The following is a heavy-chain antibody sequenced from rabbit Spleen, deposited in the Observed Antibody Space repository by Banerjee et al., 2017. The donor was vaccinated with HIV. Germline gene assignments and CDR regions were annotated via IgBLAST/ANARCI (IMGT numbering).Heavy chain of an antibody. Sequence: QSLEESGGGLVQPEGSLALTCKASGFDLSSSDYICWVRQAPGKGLEWIACIAGSSSGFTYSATWAKGRFTISKTSSTTVTLQMTSLTVADTATYFCVRGSGVIGYALWGPGTLVTVS. CDR2: IAGSSSGFT. V-gene: IGHV1S40*01. J-gene: IGHJ4*01. CDR1: GFDLSSSDY. CDR3: VRGSGVIGYAL. D-gene: IGHD6-1*01.